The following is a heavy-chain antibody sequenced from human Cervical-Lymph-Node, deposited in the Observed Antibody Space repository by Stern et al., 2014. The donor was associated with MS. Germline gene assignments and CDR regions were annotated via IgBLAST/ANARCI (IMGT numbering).Heavy chain of an antibody. Sequence: VQLEESGPGLVKPTQTLSLTCTVSGDSIYSGTYYWSWLRQSAGKGLEWIGLSNVSGSTNSNPSLKSRLAMSMDTSKTQFSLRLSSVTAADTAVYYCARDRGVGGLFDYWGQGTLGIVSS. V-gene: IGHV4-61*02. D-gene: IGHD3-10*01. CDR2: SNVSGST. CDR3: ARDRGVGGLFDY. J-gene: IGHJ4*02. CDR1: GDSIYSGTYY.